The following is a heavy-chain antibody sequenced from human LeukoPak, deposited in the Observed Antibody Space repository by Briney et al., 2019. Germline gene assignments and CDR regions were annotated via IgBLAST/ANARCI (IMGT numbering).Heavy chain of an antibody. J-gene: IGHJ4*02. CDR2: IKSKTDGGTT. Sequence: PGGSLRLSCAASGFTFSDYYMSWLRQAPGKGLEWVGLIKSKTDGGTTYYAAPVKGRFTISRDDSKSIAYLQMNSLNTEDTAVYYCTRAPLRFLEWLPTWGDYWGQGTLVTVSS. CDR1: GFTFSDYY. V-gene: IGHV3-15*01. D-gene: IGHD3-3*01. CDR3: TRAPLRFLEWLPTWGDY.